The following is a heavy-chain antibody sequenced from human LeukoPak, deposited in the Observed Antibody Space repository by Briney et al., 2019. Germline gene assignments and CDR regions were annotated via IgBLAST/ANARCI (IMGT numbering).Heavy chain of an antibody. J-gene: IGHJ3*02. V-gene: IGHV4-59*01. CDR1: GGSISSYY. CDR3: ARDARRYFDWLLFRPGAFDI. D-gene: IGHD3-9*01. CDR2: IYYSGST. Sequence: SETLSLTCTVSGGSISSYYWSWIRQPPGKGLEWIGYIYYSGSTNYNPSLKSRVTISVDTSKNQFSLKLSSVTAADTAVYYCARDARRYFDWLLFRPGAFDIWGQGTMVTVSS.